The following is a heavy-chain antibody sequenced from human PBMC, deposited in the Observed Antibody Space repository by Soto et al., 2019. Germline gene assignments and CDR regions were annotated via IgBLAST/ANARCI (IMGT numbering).Heavy chain of an antibody. CDR1: GFTFSSYG. D-gene: IGHD3-3*01. Sequence: GGSLRLSCAASGFTFSSYGMHWVRQAPGKGLEWVAVIPYDGSNKYYADSVKGRFTISRDNSKNTLYLQMNSLRAEDTAMYYCAKDERSGYRTASYFFDYWGQGA. CDR2: IPYDGSNK. J-gene: IGHJ4*02. CDR3: AKDERSGYRTASYFFDY. V-gene: IGHV3-30*18.